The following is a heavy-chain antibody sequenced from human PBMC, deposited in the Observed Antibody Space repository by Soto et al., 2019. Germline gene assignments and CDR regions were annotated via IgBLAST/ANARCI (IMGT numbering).Heavy chain of an antibody. CDR2: IYWDDDK. CDR3: AHSGRRPNSQLYYNLFDP. J-gene: IGHJ5*02. V-gene: IGHV2-5*02. D-gene: IGHD2-8*01. Sequence: SGPTLVKPTQTLTLTCTFSGFSLSTSGVGVGWIRQPPGKALEWLALIYWDDDKRYSPSLKSRLTITKDTSKNQVVLTMTNMDPVDTATYYCAHSGRRPNSQLYYNLFDPWGQGTLVSVSS. CDR1: GFSLSTSGVG.